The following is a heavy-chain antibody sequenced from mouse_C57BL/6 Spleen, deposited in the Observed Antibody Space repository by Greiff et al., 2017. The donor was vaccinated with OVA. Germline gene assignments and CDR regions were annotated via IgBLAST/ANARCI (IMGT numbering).Heavy chain of an antibody. Sequence: EVQLQESGPELVKPGASVKIPCKASGYTFTDYNMDWVKQSHGKSLEWIGDINPNNGGTIYNQKFKGQATLTVDKSSRTAYWELRSQISEDAAVYYCARSRHYYGSSDWYFYVWGTGTTVTVSS. D-gene: IGHD1-1*01. CDR1: GYTFTDYN. J-gene: IGHJ1*03. CDR3: ARSRHYYGSSDWYFYV. CDR2: INPNNGGT. V-gene: IGHV1-18*01.